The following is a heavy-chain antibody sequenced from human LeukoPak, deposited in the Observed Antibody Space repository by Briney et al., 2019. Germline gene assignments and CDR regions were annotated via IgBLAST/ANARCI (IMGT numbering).Heavy chain of an antibody. CDR1: GGTFSSYA. CDR2: IIPIYGTA. V-gene: IGHV1-69*05. D-gene: IGHD1-7*01. J-gene: IGHJ4*02. Sequence: GSSVKVSCKASGGTFSSYAISWVRQAPGQGLEWMGGIIPIYGTANYAQKFQGRATITTDESTSTAYMELTSLRSEDTAVYYCALQPSFAGTKGFDYWGQGILVTVSS. CDR3: ALQPSFAGTKGFDY.